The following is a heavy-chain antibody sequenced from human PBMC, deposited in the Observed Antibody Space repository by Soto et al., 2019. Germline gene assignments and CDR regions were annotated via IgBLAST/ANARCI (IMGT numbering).Heavy chain of an antibody. V-gene: IGHV3-7*01. J-gene: IGHJ4*02. D-gene: IGHD2-2*01. CDR2: INQDGSES. CDR3: ARPARECSSAGCAN. Sequence: EVQLVESGGGLVQPGGSLRLSCVVSGLTFRSYWMSWVRQAPGKGLEWVANINQDGSESYYVDSVKGRFTISRDNAKNSLYLQMTSLRAEDTAVYYCARPARECSSAGCANWGQGTLVTVSS. CDR1: GLTFRSYW.